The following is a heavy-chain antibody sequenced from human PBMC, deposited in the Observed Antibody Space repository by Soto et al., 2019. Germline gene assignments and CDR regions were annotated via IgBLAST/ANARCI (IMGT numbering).Heavy chain of an antibody. D-gene: IGHD3-9*01. CDR1: GGSISSGGYY. CDR2: IYYSGST. Sequence: SETLSLTCTVSGGSISSGGYYWSWIRQHPGKGLEWIGYIYYSGSTYYNPSLKSRVTISVDTSKNQFSLKLSSLTAADTAVYYCARDRSYDILTGYYRSFDYWGQGTLVTVSS. CDR3: ARDRSYDILTGYYRSFDY. J-gene: IGHJ4*02. V-gene: IGHV4-31*03.